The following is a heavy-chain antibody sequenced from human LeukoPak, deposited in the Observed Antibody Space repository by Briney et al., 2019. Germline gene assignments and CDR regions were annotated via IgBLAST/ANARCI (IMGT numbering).Heavy chain of an antibody. J-gene: IGHJ3*02. D-gene: IGHD2-8*02. CDR1: GGSFSGYY. CDR3: ARKTKSGGHAFDI. CDR2: INHSGST. V-gene: IGHV4-34*01. Sequence: SETLSLTCAVYGGSFSGYYWSWIRQPPGKGLEWIGEINHSGSTNYNPSLKSRVTISVDTSKNQFSLKLTSVTAADTAVYYYARKTKSGGHAFDIWGQGTMVTVSS.